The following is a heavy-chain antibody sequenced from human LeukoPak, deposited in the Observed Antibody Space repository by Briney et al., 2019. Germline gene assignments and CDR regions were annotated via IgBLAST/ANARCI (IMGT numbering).Heavy chain of an antibody. J-gene: IGHJ4*02. V-gene: IGHV3-30*18. CDR3: AKDGYGQYYFDY. Sequence: GRSLRLSCAASGFTFSSYGMHWVRQAPGKGLEWVAVISYDGSNKYYADSVKGRFTISRDNSKNTLYLQMNSLRAEDTAVCYCAKDGYGQYYFDYWGQGTLVTVSS. CDR2: ISYDGSNK. CDR1: GFTFSSYG. D-gene: IGHD5-18*01.